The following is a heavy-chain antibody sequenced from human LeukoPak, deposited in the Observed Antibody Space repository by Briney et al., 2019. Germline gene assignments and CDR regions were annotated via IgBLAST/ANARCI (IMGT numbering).Heavy chain of an antibody. J-gene: IGHJ4*02. CDR3: VRYSGDADY. D-gene: IGHD5-12*01. V-gene: IGHV3-49*03. Sequence: GGSLRPSCTASGFTFDNYAMSWFRQAPGKGLEWVGFIRSKIYGGTTEYAASVKGRFTISRDDSKSIAYLQMTSLKSEDTAVYYCVRYSGDADYWGQGTLVTVSS. CDR2: IRSKIYGGTT. CDR1: GFTFDNYA.